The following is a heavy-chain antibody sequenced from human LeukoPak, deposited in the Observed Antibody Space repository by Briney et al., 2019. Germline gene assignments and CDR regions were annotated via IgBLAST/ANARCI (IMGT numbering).Heavy chain of an antibody. CDR1: GFTFSSSW. V-gene: IGHV3-7*04. CDR2: IKQDGSEK. J-gene: IGHJ6*01. CDR3: AREPMI. Sequence: GGSLRLSCAASGFTFSSSWMTWVRQAPGKGLEWVAIIKQDGSEKYYVDSVKGRFTISRDNAKNSLYLQMNSLRAEDTAVYYCAREPMIWGQGTRVTVSS.